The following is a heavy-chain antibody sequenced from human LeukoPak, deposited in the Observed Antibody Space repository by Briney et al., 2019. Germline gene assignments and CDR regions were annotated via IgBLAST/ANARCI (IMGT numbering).Heavy chain of an antibody. D-gene: IGHD1-26*01. CDR1: GFTFSSYS. J-gene: IGHJ4*02. Sequence: PGGSLRLSCAASGFTFSSYSMNWVRQAPGKGLEWVSSISSSSSYIYYADSVKGRFTIPRDNAKNSLYLQMNSLRAEDTAVYYCARDVGARPGRYYFDYWGQGTLVTVSS. CDR2: ISSSSSYI. V-gene: IGHV3-21*01. CDR3: ARDVGARPGRYYFDY.